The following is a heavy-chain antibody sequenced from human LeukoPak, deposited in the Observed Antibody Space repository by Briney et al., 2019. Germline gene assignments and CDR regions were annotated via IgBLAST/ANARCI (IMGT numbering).Heavy chain of an antibody. CDR2: INHSGST. V-gene: IGHV4-34*01. Sequence: SETLSLTCAVYGGSFSGYYWSWIRQPPGKGLEGIGEINHSGSTNYNPSLKSRVTISVDTSKNQFSLKLSSVTAADTAVYYCARDRRYFDWLLSTPYYYYGMDVWGKGTTVTVSS. D-gene: IGHD3-9*01. CDR1: GGSFSGYY. J-gene: IGHJ6*04. CDR3: ARDRRYFDWLLSTPYYYYGMDV.